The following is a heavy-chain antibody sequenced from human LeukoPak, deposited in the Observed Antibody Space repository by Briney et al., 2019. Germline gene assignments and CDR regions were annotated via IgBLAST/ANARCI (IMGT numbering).Heavy chain of an antibody. CDR2: INQDGNSQ. D-gene: IGHD6-19*01. V-gene: IGHV3-7*01. CDR1: GFAFSSYW. Sequence: GGSLRLSCEASGFAFSSYWASWVRQAPGKGLEWVANINQDGNSQNYVDSVRGRFTISRDNAKNSLYLQMNSLRAEDTAVYYCARSRGEGQWLVLFYYWGQGTLVTVSS. CDR3: ARSRGEGQWLVLFYY. J-gene: IGHJ4*02.